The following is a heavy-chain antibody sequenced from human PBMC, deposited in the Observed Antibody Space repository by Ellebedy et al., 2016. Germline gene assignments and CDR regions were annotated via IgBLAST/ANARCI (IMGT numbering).Heavy chain of an antibody. D-gene: IGHD3-10*01. V-gene: IGHV3-23*01. J-gene: IGHJ4*02. CDR2: ISGSGGST. CDR1: GFTFSSYA. Sequence: GESLKISXAASGFTFSSYAMSWVRQAPGKGLEWVSAISGSGGSTYYADSVKGRFTISRDNSKNTLYLQMNSLRAEDTAVYYCAKEKFGLGYYFDCWGQGTLVTVSS. CDR3: AKEKFGLGYYFDC.